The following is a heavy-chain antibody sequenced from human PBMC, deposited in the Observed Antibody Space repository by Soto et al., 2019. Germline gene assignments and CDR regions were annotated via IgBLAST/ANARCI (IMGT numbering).Heavy chain of an antibody. J-gene: IGHJ5*02. Sequence: QVQLQESGPGLVKPSETLSLTCTVSGGSISSYYWSWIRQPPGKGLEWIGYIYYSGSTNYNPSLKSRVTIAVDTSKNQFSLKLSSVTAADPAVYYCARSATAGTIGGDWFDPWGQGTLVTVSS. CDR1: GGSISSYY. CDR3: ARSATAGTIGGDWFDP. CDR2: IYYSGST. V-gene: IGHV4-59*01. D-gene: IGHD6-19*01.